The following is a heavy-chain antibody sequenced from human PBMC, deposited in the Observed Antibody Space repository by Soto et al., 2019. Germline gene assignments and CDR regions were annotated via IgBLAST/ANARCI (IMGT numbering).Heavy chain of an antibody. D-gene: IGHD2-21*02. J-gene: IGHJ4*02. CDR3: ARDVGDCGGDCYSDY. CDR1: GFTVSSNY. V-gene: IGHV3-66*01. Sequence: EVQLVESGGGLVQPGGSLRLSCAASGFTVSSNYMSWVRQAPGKGLEWVSVIYSGGSTYYADSVKGRFTISRDNSKNTLYLQMNSLRAEDTAVYYCARDVGDCGGDCYSDYWGQGTLVTVSS. CDR2: IYSGGST.